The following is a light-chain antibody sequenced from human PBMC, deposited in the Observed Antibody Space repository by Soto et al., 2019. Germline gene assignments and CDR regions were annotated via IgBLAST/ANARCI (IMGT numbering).Light chain of an antibody. CDR1: SSDVGSYNL. Sequence: QPVLTQPASVSGSPGQSITISCTGTSSDVGSYNLVSWYQQHPGKAPKLMIYEGSKRPSGVSNRFSGSKSGNTASLTISGRQAEDEADYYCCSYAGSSTDVVFGGGTKLTVL. J-gene: IGLJ2*01. CDR3: CSYAGSSTDVV. V-gene: IGLV2-23*01. CDR2: EGS.